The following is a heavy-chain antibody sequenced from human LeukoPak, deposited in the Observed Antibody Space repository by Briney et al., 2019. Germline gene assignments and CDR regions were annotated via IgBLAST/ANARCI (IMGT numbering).Heavy chain of an antibody. CDR1: GGSVGSSTYY. Sequence: PSETLSLTCTVSGGSVGSSTYYWGWIRQPPGKGLEWIASIAYSGSTYNPSLKSRVTISVDTSKNQFSLKLSSVTAADTAVYYCASRPYAYGYFDNWGPGTLVTVSS. CDR2: IAYSGST. V-gene: IGHV4-39*01. D-gene: IGHD3-16*01. J-gene: IGHJ4*02. CDR3: ASRPYAYGYFDN.